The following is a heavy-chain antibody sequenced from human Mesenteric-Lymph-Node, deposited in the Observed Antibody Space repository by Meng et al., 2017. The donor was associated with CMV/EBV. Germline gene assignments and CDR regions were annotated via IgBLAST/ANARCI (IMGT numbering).Heavy chain of an antibody. D-gene: IGHD3-22*01. J-gene: IGHJ3*02. CDR2: INPNTGGT. V-gene: IGHV1-2*02. CDR1: GNTFSDFY. CDR3: ARLAGSRDYYDSSGHLDI. Sequence: ASVKVSCKASGNTFSDFYMYWVRQAPGQGLEWMGWINPNTGGTNYSQRFQGRVTMTRDTSTSTVYMEVRRLTSDDTAVYYCARLAGSRDYYDSSGHLDIWGQGTMVTVSS.